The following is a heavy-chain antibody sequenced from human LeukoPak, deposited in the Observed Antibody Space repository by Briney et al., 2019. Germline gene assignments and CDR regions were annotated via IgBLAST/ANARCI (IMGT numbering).Heavy chain of an antibody. J-gene: IGHJ4*02. CDR2: IYYNGKT. Sequence: SETLSLTCTVSGGSVTYTNYYCGWIRQPPGKGLQWIGVIYYNGKTYYNPSLKSRVTVAVDTSKNQFSLKLSSVTAADTAVYYCARGIYYDSSGYYFDYWGQGTLVTVSS. D-gene: IGHD3-22*01. CDR1: GGSVTYTNYY. CDR3: ARGIYYDSSGYYFDY. V-gene: IGHV4-39*01.